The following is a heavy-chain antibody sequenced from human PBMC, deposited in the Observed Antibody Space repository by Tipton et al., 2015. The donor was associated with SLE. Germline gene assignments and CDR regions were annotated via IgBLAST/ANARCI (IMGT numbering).Heavy chain of an antibody. J-gene: IGHJ4*02. D-gene: IGHD3-16*01. CDR3: ARDLRRYFDY. CDR1: GFTFSRYG. Sequence: SLRLSCAASGFTFSRYGMHWVRQAPGKGLECVAVIWFDGSYKYYADSVKGRFTISRDNNRNTLDLQMNSLRPEDTAFYYCARDLRRYFDYWGQGTLVTVSS. V-gene: IGHV3-33*08. CDR2: IWFDGSYK.